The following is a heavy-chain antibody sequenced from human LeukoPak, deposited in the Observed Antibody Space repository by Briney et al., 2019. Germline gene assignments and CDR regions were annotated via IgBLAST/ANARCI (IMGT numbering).Heavy chain of an antibody. CDR1: GFTFSSYA. J-gene: IGHJ5*02. CDR2: ISGSGGTT. D-gene: IGHD6-6*01. CDR3: AKLVAARQGTIDP. V-gene: IGHV3-23*01. Sequence: GGSLRFSCAASGFTFSSYAMSWVRKAPGKGLEWVSAISGSGGTTYYADSVKGRFTISRDNSKSTLYVQMNSLRAEATAVYYCAKLVAARQGTIDPWGQGTLVTNSS.